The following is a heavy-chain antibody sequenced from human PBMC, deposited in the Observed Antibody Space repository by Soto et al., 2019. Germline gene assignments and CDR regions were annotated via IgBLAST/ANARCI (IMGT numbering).Heavy chain of an antibody. CDR3: ARSEQYQVFAFDI. Sequence: GGSLRLSCAASGFTFSSYGMHWVRQAPGKGLEWVALITYAGSNKNYADSVKGRFTISRDNSKNTLYLQMNSLRPEDTAVYYCARSEQYQVFAFDIWGQGTRVTVS. J-gene: IGHJ3*02. CDR1: GFTFSSYG. CDR2: ITYAGSNK. V-gene: IGHV3-30*03. D-gene: IGHD2-2*01.